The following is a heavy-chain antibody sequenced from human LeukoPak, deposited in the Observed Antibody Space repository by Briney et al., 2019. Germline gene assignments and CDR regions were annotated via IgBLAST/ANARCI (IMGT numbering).Heavy chain of an antibody. V-gene: IGHV4-59*01. Sequence: SETLSLTCTVSGGSISSDYWSWIRQPPGKGLEWIGYVYYSGSTNCNPSLKSRVTISVDTSKNQFSLKLSSVTTADTAVYYCARAGGNWFDPWGQGTLVTVSS. D-gene: IGHD3-10*01. J-gene: IGHJ5*02. CDR1: GGSISSDY. CDR2: VYYSGST. CDR3: ARAGGNWFDP.